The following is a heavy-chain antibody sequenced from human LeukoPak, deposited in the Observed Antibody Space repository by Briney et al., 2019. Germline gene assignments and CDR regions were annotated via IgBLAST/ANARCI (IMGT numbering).Heavy chain of an antibody. CDR1: GFTFSSYG. D-gene: IGHD6-19*01. CDR2: IWYDGSNK. J-gene: IGHJ4*02. Sequence: GGSLRLSCAASGFTFSSYGMHWARQAPGKGLEWVAVIWYDGSNKYYADSVKGRFTISRDNSKNTLYLQMNSLRAEDTAVYYCAREGDPNFSSGWSFDCWGQGTLVTVSS. CDR3: AREGDPNFSSGWSFDC. V-gene: IGHV3-33*01.